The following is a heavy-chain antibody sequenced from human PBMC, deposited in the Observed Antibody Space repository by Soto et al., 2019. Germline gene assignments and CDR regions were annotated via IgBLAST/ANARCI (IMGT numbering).Heavy chain of an antibody. D-gene: IGHD4-17*01. CDR3: ARNRDYAFDY. J-gene: IGHJ4*02. CDR2: IKQDGSDK. CDR1: GFMFSNYW. V-gene: IGHV3-7*01. Sequence: GGSLRLSCAASGFMFSNYWMSWVRQAPGKGLEWVAIIKQDGSDKYYVDSVKGRFTISRDNAKNSLYLQMNSLRVEDAAVYYCARNRDYAFDYWGRGTLVTVSS.